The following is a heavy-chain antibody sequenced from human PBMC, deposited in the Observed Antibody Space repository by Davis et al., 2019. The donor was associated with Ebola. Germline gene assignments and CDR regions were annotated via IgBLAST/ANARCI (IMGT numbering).Heavy chain of an antibody. V-gene: IGHV1-18*01. CDR1: GYTFTSYA. D-gene: IGHD3-10*01. CDR2: ISAYNGNT. J-gene: IGHJ4*02. CDR3: ARGVTMVQGVTPFDY. Sequence: ASVKVSCKASGYTFTSYAMHWVRQAPGQRLEWMGWISAYNGNTNYAQKLQGRVTMTTDTSTSTAYMELRSLRSDDTAVYYCARGVTMVQGVTPFDYWGQGTLVTVSS.